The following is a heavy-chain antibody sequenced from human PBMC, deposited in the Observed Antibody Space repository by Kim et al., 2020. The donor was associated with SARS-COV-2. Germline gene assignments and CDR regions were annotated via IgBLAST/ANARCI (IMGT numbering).Heavy chain of an antibody. Sequence: GGSLRLSCAASGFIFDTYAMHWVRQTPGRRLEYVSAISSNGADPYYADSVKGRFIISRDNSKNTMYLQMSSLRAEDMAVYYCAREGRHCSGTACYLFDYWGQGTLVTVSS. J-gene: IGHJ4*02. CDR1: GFIFDTYA. CDR2: ISSNGADP. D-gene: IGHD2-2*01. V-gene: IGHV3-64*02. CDR3: AREGRHCSGTACYLFDY.